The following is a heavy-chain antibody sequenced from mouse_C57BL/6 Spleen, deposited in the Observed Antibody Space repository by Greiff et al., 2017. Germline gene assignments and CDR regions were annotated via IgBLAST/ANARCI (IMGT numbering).Heavy chain of an antibody. CDR3: TRTTHYYAMDD. J-gene: IGHJ4*01. D-gene: IGHD1-1*01. CDR1: GYTFTSSW. CDR2: IYPGNSDT. Sequence: VHVKQSGTVLARPGASVKMSCQTSGYTFTSSWMHWVKQRPGQGLAWIGAIYPGNSDTSYNQTFQGKAKLTAVTSASTAYMELSSLTNDDSAVYYCTRTTHYYAMDDWGQGTSVTVSA. V-gene: IGHV1-5*01.